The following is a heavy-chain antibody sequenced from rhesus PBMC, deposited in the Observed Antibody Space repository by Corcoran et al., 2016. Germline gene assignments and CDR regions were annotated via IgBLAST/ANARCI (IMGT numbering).Heavy chain of an antibody. J-gene: IGHJ4*01. D-gene: IGHD2-21*01. V-gene: IGHV3-30*02. CDR1: GFTFSNSG. Sequence: EVQLVESGGGLAKPGGSLRLSCAASGFTFSNSGMSWVRQAPGKGLEWVARIKRKADGETEDYAATVKGSITISRGDSKSTLYLQMNSLKTGDTAVYYCTTQYCTGSGCWFDYWGPGVLVTVSS. CDR3: TTQYCTGSGCWFDY. CDR2: IKRKADGETE.